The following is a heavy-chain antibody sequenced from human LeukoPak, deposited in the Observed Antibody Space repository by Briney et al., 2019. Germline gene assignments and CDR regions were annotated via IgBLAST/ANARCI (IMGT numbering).Heavy chain of an antibody. CDR3: ARRGMIVTD. J-gene: IGHJ4*02. V-gene: IGHV4-39*01. D-gene: IGHD3-22*01. CDR1: GGSISSSSYY. Sequence: PSETLSLTCTLSGGSISSSSYYWGWIRQPPGKRLEWIGNIYCSGSTYYNPSLKSRVTISVDTSKNQFSLKLSSVTAADTAVYYCARRGMIVTDWGQGTLVTVSS. CDR2: IYCSGST.